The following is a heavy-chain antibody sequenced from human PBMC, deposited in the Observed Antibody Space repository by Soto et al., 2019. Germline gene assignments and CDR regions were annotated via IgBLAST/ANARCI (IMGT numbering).Heavy chain of an antibody. CDR3: ARCPSRISCYGFRADG. Sequence: GGSLRLSCAASGFPLGSYWMHWVRQAPGKGMVWVSRINSEGSNTIYEDSVKGRFAISRDNAKNTLYLQMNDLRAEDTAVYYCARCPSRISCYGFRADGWGKGTTVTVSS. CDR1: GFPLGSYW. J-gene: IGHJ6*04. V-gene: IGHV3-74*01. D-gene: IGHD6-13*01. CDR2: INSEGSNT.